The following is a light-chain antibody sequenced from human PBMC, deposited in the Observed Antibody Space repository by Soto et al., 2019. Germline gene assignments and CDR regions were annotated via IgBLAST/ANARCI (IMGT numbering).Light chain of an antibody. CDR2: YDS. V-gene: IGLV3-21*04. CDR1: NIGSKS. Sequence: SYELTQPPSVSVAPGKTARITCGGSNIGSKSVHWYQQKPGQAPVLVIYYDSDRPSGIPERFSGSNSGNTATLTISRVEAGDEADYYCQVWDSSSDHRHVVFGGGTQLTVL. J-gene: IGLJ2*01. CDR3: QVWDSSSDHRHVV.